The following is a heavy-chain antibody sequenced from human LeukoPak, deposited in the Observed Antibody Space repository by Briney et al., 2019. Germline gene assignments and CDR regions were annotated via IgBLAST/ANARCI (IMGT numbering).Heavy chain of an antibody. V-gene: IGHV3-30*04. D-gene: IGHD3-9*01. CDR3: VRGLRYFDWASLNDFYYYMDV. CDR1: GFTFSSYV. Sequence: HPGGSLRLSCAASGFTFSSYVMHWVRQAPGKGLEWVAIISYDGSNEYYADSVKGRFTISRDNSKNTLYLQTNSLRPEDTAIYYCVRGLRYFDWASLNDFYYYMDVWGTGTTVTVSS. CDR2: ISYDGSNE. J-gene: IGHJ6*03.